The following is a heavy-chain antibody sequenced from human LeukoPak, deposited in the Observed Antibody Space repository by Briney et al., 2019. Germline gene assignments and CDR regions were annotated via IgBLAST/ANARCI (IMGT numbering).Heavy chain of an antibody. J-gene: IGHJ3*02. Sequence: GRSLRLSCAASGFTFSSYAVHWVRQAPGKGLEWVAVISYDGSNKYYADSVKGRFTISRDNSKNTLYLQMNSLRAEDTAVYYCARGEYYYDPDALDIWGQGTMVTVSS. CDR3: ARGEYYYDPDALDI. D-gene: IGHD3-22*01. CDR1: GFTFSSYA. CDR2: ISYDGSNK. V-gene: IGHV3-30*01.